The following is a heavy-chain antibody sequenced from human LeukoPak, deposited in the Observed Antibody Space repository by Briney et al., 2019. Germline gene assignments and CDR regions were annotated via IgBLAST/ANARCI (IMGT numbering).Heavy chain of an antibody. CDR1: GYTFTSYG. V-gene: IGHV1-8*02. D-gene: IGHD3-22*01. CDR2: MNPNSGNT. Sequence: VASVKVSCKASGYTFTSYGISWVRQATGQGLEWMGWMNPNSGNTGYAQKFQGRVTMTRNTSISTAYMELSSLRSEDTAVYYCARGRFLDSSSYYDSSGYLWFDPWGQGTLVTVSS. CDR3: ARGRFLDSSSYYDSSGYLWFDP. J-gene: IGHJ5*02.